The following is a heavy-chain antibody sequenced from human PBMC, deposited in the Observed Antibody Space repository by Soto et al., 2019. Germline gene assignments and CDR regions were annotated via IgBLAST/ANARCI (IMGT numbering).Heavy chain of an antibody. V-gene: IGHV1-69*05. CDR2: IIPLFGTA. D-gene: IGHD3-9*01. Sequence: GASVKVSCKTSGGTFSTYAIYWVRQAPGQGLEWMGAIIPLFGTADYAQKLQGRVTMTTDTSTSTAYMELRSLRSDDTAVYYCARKDYFDWLCDYWGQGTLVTVSS. CDR1: GGTFSTYA. J-gene: IGHJ4*02. CDR3: ARKDYFDWLCDY.